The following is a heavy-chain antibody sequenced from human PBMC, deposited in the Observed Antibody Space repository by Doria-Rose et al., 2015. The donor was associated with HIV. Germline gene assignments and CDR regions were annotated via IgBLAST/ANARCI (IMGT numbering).Heavy chain of an antibody. CDR2: TYIRGST. CDR3: ARTANWNDGRVDS. V-gene: IGHV4-61*02. J-gene: IGHJ4*02. CDR1: GGSIGSGGYY. Sequence: VQLQESGPGVVKSSQTLSLTCTVSGGSIGSGGYYWSWIRQPAGKGLEWIGRTYIRGSTDYNPSPQSRVTISVDTSKNQFSLEVNSVTAADTAVYYCARTANWNDGRVDSWGQGTSGIGSS. D-gene: IGHD1-20*01.